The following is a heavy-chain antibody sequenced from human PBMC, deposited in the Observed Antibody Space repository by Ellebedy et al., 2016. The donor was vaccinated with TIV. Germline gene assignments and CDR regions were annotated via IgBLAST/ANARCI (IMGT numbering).Heavy chain of an antibody. CDR2: IYHSGTT. Sequence: SETLSLTCAVSDGSIGSTHWWSWVRQPPGKGLEWIGEIYHSGTTNYNPSLKSRVTISVDKSKNQFSLKLSSVTAADTAVYYCARELYNYDSSGYYYSDLWGRGTLVTVSS. CDR3: ARELYNYDSSGYYYSDL. V-gene: IGHV4-4*02. CDR1: DGSIGSTHW. J-gene: IGHJ2*01. D-gene: IGHD3-22*01.